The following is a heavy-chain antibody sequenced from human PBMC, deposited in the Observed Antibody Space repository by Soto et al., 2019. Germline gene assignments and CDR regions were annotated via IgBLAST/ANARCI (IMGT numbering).Heavy chain of an antibody. D-gene: IGHD2-15*01. CDR1: GFTFSSYS. CDR2: IWYDGSNK. Sequence: QVQLVESGGGVVQPGRSLRLSCAASGFTFSSYSMHWVRQAPGKGLEWVAVIWYDGSNKYYADSVKGRFTISRDNSKNTLYLQMNSLRAEDTAVYYCARASEGYCSGGSCYGQMHWYYYYGMDVWGQGTTVTVSS. J-gene: IGHJ6*02. V-gene: IGHV3-33*01. CDR3: ARASEGYCSGGSCYGQMHWYYYYGMDV.